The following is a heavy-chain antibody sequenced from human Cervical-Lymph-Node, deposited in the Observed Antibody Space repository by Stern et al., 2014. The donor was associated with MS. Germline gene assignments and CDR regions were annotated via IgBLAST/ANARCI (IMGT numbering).Heavy chain of an antibody. D-gene: IGHD2-2*01. CDR1: GGSFSGYY. CDR3: ARGGGVPAARGVYGMDV. Sequence: QVQLQPWGAGLLKPSETLSLTCAVYGGSFSGYYWSWIRQPPGKGLEWIGEITHSGSTNYNPSLKSRVTISVDTSKNQFSLKLSSVTAADTAVYYCARGGGVPAARGVYGMDVWGQGTTVTVSS. V-gene: IGHV4-34*01. J-gene: IGHJ6*02. CDR2: ITHSGST.